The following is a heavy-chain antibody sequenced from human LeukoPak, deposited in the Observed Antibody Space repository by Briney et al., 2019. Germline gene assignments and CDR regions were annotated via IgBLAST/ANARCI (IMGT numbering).Heavy chain of an antibody. CDR1: GFTFSSYT. CDR2: ISGSNSYI. J-gene: IGHJ4*02. CDR3: ARALTTLTYEGY. Sequence: GGSLRLSCAASGFTFSSYTLHWIRQAPGKGLEWVSSISGSNSYIFYADSVRGRFTVSRDNAKDSLYLQMNSLRAEDTAVYYCARALTTLTYEGYWGQGTLVTVSS. D-gene: IGHD1-1*01. V-gene: IGHV3-21*01.